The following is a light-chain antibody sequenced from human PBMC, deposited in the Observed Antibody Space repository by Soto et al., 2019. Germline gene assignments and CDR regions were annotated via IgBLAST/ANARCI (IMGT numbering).Light chain of an antibody. V-gene: IGLV2-14*01. Sequence: QSALTQPASVSGSPGPSIAISCTGTSSDVGGYKYVSWYQQHPAKVPKLMIYDVSNRPSGVSDRFSGSKSGNTASLTISGLQAEDEADYYCYSYTASGTYVFGTGTKLTVL. CDR3: YSYTASGTYV. CDR1: SSDVGGYKY. CDR2: DVS. J-gene: IGLJ1*01.